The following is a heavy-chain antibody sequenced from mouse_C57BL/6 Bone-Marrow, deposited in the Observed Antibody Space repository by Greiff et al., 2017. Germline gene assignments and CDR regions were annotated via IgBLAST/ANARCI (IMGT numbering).Heavy chain of an antibody. CDR2: INPGSGGT. CDR1: GYAFTNYL. CDR3: ARRIYDGYHYAMDY. V-gene: IGHV1-54*01. D-gene: IGHD2-3*01. Sequence: VQLQQSGAELVRPGTSVKVSCKASGYAFTNYLIEWVKQRPGQGLEWIGVINPGSGGTNYNEKFKGKATLTADKSSSTAYMQLSSLTSEDSAVYCCARRIYDGYHYAMDYWGQGTSVTVSS. J-gene: IGHJ4*01.